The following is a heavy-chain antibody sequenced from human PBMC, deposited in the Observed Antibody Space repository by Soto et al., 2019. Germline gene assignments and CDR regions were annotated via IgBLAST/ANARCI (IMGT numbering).Heavy chain of an antibody. CDR3: ARVMRYGHPYYYYYYMDV. D-gene: IGHD3-16*01. CDR1: GGSISSYY. V-gene: IGHV4-59*01. J-gene: IGHJ6*03. CDR2: IYYSGST. Sequence: QVQLQESGPGLVKPSETLSLTCTVSGGSISSYYWSWIRQPPGKGLEWIGYIYYSGSTNYNPSLKSRVTISADTSKTQFSLKLSFVTAADTAVYYWARVMRYGHPYYYYYYMDVWGKGTTVTVSS.